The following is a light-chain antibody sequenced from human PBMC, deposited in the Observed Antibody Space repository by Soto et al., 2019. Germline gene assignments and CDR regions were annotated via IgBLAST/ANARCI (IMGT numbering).Light chain of an antibody. J-gene: IGKJ4*01. Sequence: DIQLTQSPSFLSASVGDRVTITCRASQGIGRFLAWFQQKPGNAPELLIYAASTLQSGVPSRFSGSGSGTEFTLTVSSLQPEDFATYYSQQLQDYPLTFGGGTKVDIK. CDR3: QQLQDYPLT. CDR2: AAS. V-gene: IGKV1-9*01. CDR1: QGIGRF.